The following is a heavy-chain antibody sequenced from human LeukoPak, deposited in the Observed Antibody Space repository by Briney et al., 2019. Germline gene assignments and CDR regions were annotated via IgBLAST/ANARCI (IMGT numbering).Heavy chain of an antibody. CDR1: GGSFSGYY. CDR3: ARRGHHLVDDY. Sequence: SETLSLTCAVYGGSFSGYYWSWIRQPPGKGLEWIGEINHSGSTNYNPSLKSRVTISVDTSKNQFSLKLSSVTAADTAVYYCARRGHHLVDDYRGQGTLVTVSS. J-gene: IGHJ4*02. CDR2: INHSGST. D-gene: IGHD3-10*01. V-gene: IGHV4-34*01.